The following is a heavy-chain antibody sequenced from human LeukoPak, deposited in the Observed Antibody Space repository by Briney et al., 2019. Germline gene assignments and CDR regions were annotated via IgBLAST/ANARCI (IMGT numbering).Heavy chain of an antibody. Sequence: GGSLRLSCAASGFTSSDYTMNWVRQSPGKGLEWVSGISVSDDITYYADSVKGRFTISRDNAKNSLYLQMNSLRAEDTALYYCAKDISDLGELSAPFDYWGQGTLVTVSS. J-gene: IGHJ4*02. CDR3: AKDISDLGELSAPFDY. CDR1: GFTSSDYT. D-gene: IGHD3-16*02. CDR2: ISVSDDIT. V-gene: IGHV3-9*02.